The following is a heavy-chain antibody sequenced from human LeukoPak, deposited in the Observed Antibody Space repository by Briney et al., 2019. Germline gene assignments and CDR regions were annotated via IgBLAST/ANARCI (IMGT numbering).Heavy chain of an antibody. CDR1: GFTFSSYS. V-gene: IGHV3-48*01. Sequence: GGSLRLSCAASGFTFSSYSMNWVRQAPGKGLEWVSYISSSSSTIYYADSVKGRFTISRDNAKNSLYLQMNSLRAEDTAVYYCARVVGEYQHAFWSEYFQHWGQGTLVTVSS. J-gene: IGHJ1*01. CDR2: ISSSSSTI. CDR3: ARVVGEYQHAFWSEYFQH. D-gene: IGHD2-2*01.